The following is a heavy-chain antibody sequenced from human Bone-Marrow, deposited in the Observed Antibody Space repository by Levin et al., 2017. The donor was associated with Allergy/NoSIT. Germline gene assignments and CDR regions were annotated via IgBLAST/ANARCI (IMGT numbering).Heavy chain of an antibody. V-gene: IGHV1-46*01. CDR2: INSSNGDT. D-gene: IGHD3/OR15-3a*01. J-gene: IGHJ4*02. CDR3: ARGGLAYYFDA. Sequence: GESLKISCKASGYTFISYYLHWVRQAPGQGLEWMGEINSSNGDTTYAPKFQGRVTMTRDTSAGTVEMEIRSLKSEDTAIYYCARGGLAYYFDAWGQGTLITVSS. CDR1: GYTFISYY.